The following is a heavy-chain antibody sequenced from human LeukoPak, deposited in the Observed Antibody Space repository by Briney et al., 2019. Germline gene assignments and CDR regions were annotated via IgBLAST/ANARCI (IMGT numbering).Heavy chain of an antibody. V-gene: IGHV4-61*02. CDR2: IYTSGST. CDR3: ARGRPMVRKYFDY. Sequence: SETLSLTCTVSGGSISSGSYYWSWIRQPAGKGLEWIGRIYTSGSTNYNPSLKSRVTISVDTSKNQFSLKLSSVTAADTAVYYCARGRPMVRKYFDYWGQGTLVTVSS. D-gene: IGHD3-10*01. J-gene: IGHJ4*02. CDR1: GGSISSGSYY.